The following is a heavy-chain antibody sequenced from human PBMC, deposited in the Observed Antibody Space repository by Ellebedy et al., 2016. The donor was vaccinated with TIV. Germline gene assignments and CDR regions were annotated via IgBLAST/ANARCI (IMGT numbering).Heavy chain of an antibody. CDR1: GFTFSSYW. J-gene: IGHJ5*02. CDR3: VRGVTPATVTPFYH. CDR2: ISGDGSST. D-gene: IGHD4-17*01. V-gene: IGHV3-74*01. Sequence: GESLKISCAASGFTFSSYWMHWVRQAPGKGLVWVARISGDGSSTTYADSVKGRFTISRDNAKNTLYLQMSSLRVEDTAVYYCVRGVTPATVTPFYHWGQGALVTVSS.